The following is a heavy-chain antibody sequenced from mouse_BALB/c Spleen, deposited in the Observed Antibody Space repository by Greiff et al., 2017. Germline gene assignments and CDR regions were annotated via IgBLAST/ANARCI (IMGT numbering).Heavy chain of an antibody. CDR1: GFTFSSFG. CDR3: ARNYGSYWYFAV. Sequence: VQLKESGGGLVQPGGSRKLSCAASGFTFSSFGMHWVRQAPEKGLEWVAYISSGSSTIYYADTVKGRFTISRDNPKNTLFLQMTSLRSEDTAMYYCARNYGSYWYFAVWGAGTTVTVSS. CDR2: ISSGSSTI. J-gene: IGHJ1*01. D-gene: IGHD1-2*01. V-gene: IGHV5-17*02.